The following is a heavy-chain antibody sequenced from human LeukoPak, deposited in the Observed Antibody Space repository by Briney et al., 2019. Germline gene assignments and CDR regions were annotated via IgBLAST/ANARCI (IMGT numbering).Heavy chain of an antibody. CDR3: AKGSGGLHN. J-gene: IGHJ4*02. Sequence: GGSLRLSCAASGFTFSSYAMSWVRQAPGRGLEWVSTISGSGGNTYYADSVKGQFTISRDNSKNTLYLQMNSLRAEDTAVYYCAKGSGGLHNWGQGTLVAVSS. CDR2: ISGSGGNT. CDR1: GFTFSSYA. D-gene: IGHD5-18*01. V-gene: IGHV3-23*01.